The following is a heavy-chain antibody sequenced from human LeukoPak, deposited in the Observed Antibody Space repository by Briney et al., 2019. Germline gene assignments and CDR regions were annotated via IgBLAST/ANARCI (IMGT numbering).Heavy chain of an antibody. Sequence: GGSLRLSCAASGFTFSNYWMTWVRQAPGKGLEWVANIKHDGSEDYYLDSVKGRFTISRDNAKSSMWLQMNSLRAGDTAVYYCARDSGGLTGYYSYFDYWGQGTLVTVSS. D-gene: IGHD3-9*01. CDR2: IKHDGSED. CDR1: GFTFSNYW. V-gene: IGHV3-7*01. J-gene: IGHJ4*02. CDR3: ARDSGGLTGYYSYFDY.